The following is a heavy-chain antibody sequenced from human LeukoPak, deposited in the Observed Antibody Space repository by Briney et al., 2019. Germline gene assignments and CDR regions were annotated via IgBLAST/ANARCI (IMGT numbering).Heavy chain of an antibody. Sequence: GGSLRLSCTVSGFTVSSNSMSWVRQAPGKGLEWVSFIYSGGNTHYSDSVKGRFTISRDNAKNSLYLQMNSLRAEDTAVYYCARVASYCGGDCYSDYWGQGTLVTVSS. J-gene: IGHJ4*02. CDR2: IYSGGNT. D-gene: IGHD2-21*02. V-gene: IGHV3-53*01. CDR1: GFTVSSNS. CDR3: ARVASYCGGDCYSDY.